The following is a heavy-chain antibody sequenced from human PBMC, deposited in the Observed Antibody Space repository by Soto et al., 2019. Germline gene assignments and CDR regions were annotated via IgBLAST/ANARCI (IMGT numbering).Heavy chain of an antibody. D-gene: IGHD2-2*01. CDR2: IYYSGST. Sequence: QVQLQESGPGLVRPSETLSLTCTVSGGSFSSYYWTWIRQSPGKGLEWIGYIYYSGSTDYNPSLRGRLARSIATSKNKFSLRLNSMTAADTAVYYCAGRDCSGTNCYYLDYYYMDVWGKGTTVTVSS. V-gene: IGHV4-59*08. CDR3: AGRDCSGTNCYYLDYYYMDV. CDR1: GGSFSSYY. J-gene: IGHJ6*03.